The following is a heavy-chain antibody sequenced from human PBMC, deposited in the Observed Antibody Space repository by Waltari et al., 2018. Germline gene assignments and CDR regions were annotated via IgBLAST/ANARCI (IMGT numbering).Heavy chain of an antibody. V-gene: IGHV3-74*01. CDR1: GFTFSTYW. J-gene: IGHJ4*02. D-gene: IGHD3-22*01. Sequence: EVQLVESGGGLAQPGGSLRLSCAASGFTFSTYWMHWVRQAPGKGRVWVARMNSEGLLINYAKPVNGRVTVSRDNAKHSLYLQMNSLRAEDTAVYYCARGRPSSGYSIGFDYWGQGTLVTVSS. CDR2: MNSEGLLI. CDR3: ARGRPSSGYSIGFDY.